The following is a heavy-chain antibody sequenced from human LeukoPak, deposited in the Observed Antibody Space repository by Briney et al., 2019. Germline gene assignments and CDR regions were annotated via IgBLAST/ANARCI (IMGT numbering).Heavy chain of an antibody. CDR1: GGSISSSSSY. CDR2: IYYSGST. D-gene: IGHD3-10*01. J-gene: IGHJ4*02. Sequence: SETLSLTCTVSGGSISSSSSYWGWIRQPPGKGLEWIGSIYYSGSTYYNPSLKSRVTISVDTSKNQFSLKLSSVTAADTAVYYCATYYYGSGSYYKTVDYWGQGTLVTVSS. V-gene: IGHV4-39*01. CDR3: ATYYYGSGSYYKTVDY.